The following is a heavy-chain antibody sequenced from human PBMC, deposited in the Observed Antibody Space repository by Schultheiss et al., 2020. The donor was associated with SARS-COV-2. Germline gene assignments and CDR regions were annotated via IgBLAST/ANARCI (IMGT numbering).Heavy chain of an antibody. J-gene: IGHJ4*02. CDR2: ISYDSTNI. V-gene: IGHV3-30-3*01. CDR1: GFAVSGYF. Sequence: GGSLRLSCAASGFAVSGYFMSWVRQAPGKRLEWLTLISYDSTNIHYADSVKGRFTISRDNSKNTLYLQMNSLRPEDTAIYYCARDLPPHDYWGQGTLVTVSS. CDR3: ARDLPPHDY.